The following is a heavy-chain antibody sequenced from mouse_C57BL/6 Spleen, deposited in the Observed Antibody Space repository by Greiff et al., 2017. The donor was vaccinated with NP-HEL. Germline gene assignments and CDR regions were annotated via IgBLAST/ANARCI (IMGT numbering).Heavy chain of an antibody. Sequence: EVKLMESGEGLVKPGGSLKLSCAASGFTFSSYAMSWVRQTPEKRLEWVAYISSGGDYIYYADTVKGRFTISRDNARNTLYLQMSRLKSEDTAMYYCTRDGGIYYDYDYAMDYWGQGTSLTVSS. CDR3: TRDGGIYYDYDYAMDY. J-gene: IGHJ4*01. CDR2: ISSGGDYI. D-gene: IGHD2-4*01. CDR1: GFTFSSYA. V-gene: IGHV5-9-1*02.